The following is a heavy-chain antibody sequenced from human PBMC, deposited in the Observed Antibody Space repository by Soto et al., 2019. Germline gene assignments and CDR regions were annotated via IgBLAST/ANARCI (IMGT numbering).Heavy chain of an antibody. CDR2: VYYTGST. CDR1: GGSIIGSY. CDR3: ARSVAVPGAHIDY. D-gene: IGHD6-19*01. V-gene: IGHV4-59*01. Sequence: SETLSLTCSVSGGSIIGSYCIFIRHSPVKGLEWLVYVYYTGSTNYSPSLRSRVSISVDTSKNEFSLRLSSVTAAGTAVYFCARSVAVPGAHIDYWGQGTQVTVSS. J-gene: IGHJ4*02.